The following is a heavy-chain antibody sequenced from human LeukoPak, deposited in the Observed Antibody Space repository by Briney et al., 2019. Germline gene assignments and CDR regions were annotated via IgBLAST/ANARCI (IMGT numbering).Heavy chain of an antibody. CDR1: GFTFSHYA. Sequence: GTSLRLSCAASGFTFSHYAMHWVRQAPGEGLQWVAFISYSGNNYYYADSVKGRFTISRDNSKNTLYLQMNSLRAEDTAVYYCARRAGAYSHPYDYWGQGTLVTVSS. CDR2: ISYSGNNY. V-gene: IGHV3-30*03. J-gene: IGHJ4*02. CDR3: ARRAGAYSHPYDY. D-gene: IGHD4/OR15-4a*01.